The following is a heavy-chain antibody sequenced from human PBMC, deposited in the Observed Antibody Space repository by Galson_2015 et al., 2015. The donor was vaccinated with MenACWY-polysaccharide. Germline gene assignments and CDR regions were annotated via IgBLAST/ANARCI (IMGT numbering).Heavy chain of an antibody. D-gene: IGHD2-8*01. V-gene: IGHV3-48*01. Sequence: SLRLACAASGFTFGSYSMNWVRQAPGKGLEWVSYISGSSSTIYYADSVKGRFTISRDNAKNSLYLKMNSLRAEDTAVYYCARECVYSYYYYGMDVWGQGTTVTVSS. CDR1: GFTFGSYS. J-gene: IGHJ6*02. CDR3: ARECVYSYYYYGMDV. CDR2: ISGSSSTI.